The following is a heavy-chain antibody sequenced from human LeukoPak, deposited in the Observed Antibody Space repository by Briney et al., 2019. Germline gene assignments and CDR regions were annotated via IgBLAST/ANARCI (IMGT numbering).Heavy chain of an antibody. CDR3: ARQGYDILTGYYIIGY. J-gene: IGHJ4*02. CDR2: TYPGDSDT. V-gene: IGHV5-51*01. Sequence: GGSLKISCKGSGYSFTRYWIGWVRQIPGKGLEWMAITYPGDSDTRYSPSFQGQVTISADKSICTAYLQWSSLKASDAAMYYFARQGYDILTGYYIIGYWGQGTLVTDSS. D-gene: IGHD3-9*01. CDR1: GYSFTRYW.